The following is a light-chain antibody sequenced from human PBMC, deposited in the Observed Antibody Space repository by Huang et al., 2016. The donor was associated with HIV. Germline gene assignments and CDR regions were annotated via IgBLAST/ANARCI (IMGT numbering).Light chain of an antibody. J-gene: IGKJ4*01. V-gene: IGKV1D-13*01. CDR2: DAS. CDR1: PDITES. Sequence: AIQLTQSPSFLSASVGDRVTITCRASPDITESLAWYQQKPGKPPNVLIYDASSLESGGPSRFSGSGSGADFTLTISSLQPEDFATYYCQQFKNYPLTFGGGTKVEVK. CDR3: QQFKNYPLT.